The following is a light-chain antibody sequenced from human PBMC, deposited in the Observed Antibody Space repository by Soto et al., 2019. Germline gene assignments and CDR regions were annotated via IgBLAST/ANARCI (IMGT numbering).Light chain of an antibody. CDR2: DAS. V-gene: IGKV3-11*01. J-gene: IGKJ4*01. CDR3: HQRSNWPPLT. CDR1: QSVGGY. Sequence: EIVLTQSPATLSLSPGERATLSCRASQSVGGYLDGYQKKPGQAPRLLIYDASNRASGIPARFSGSGSGTDFTLTISSLEPEDLAVYYCHQRSNWPPLTFGGGTKVEIK.